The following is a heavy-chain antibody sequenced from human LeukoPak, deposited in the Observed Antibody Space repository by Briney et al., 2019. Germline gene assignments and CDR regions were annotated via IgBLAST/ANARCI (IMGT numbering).Heavy chain of an antibody. J-gene: IGHJ4*02. CDR1: GYTFTGYY. Sequence: GASVKVSCKASGYTFTGYYMHWVRQAPGQGLEWRGRINPNSGGTNYAQKFQGRVTMTRDTSISTAYMELSRLRSDDTAVYYCARDKIRCLYYYDSSGYLDYWGQGTLVTVSS. D-gene: IGHD3-22*01. CDR3: ARDKIRCLYYYDSSGYLDY. V-gene: IGHV1-2*02. CDR2: INPNSGGT.